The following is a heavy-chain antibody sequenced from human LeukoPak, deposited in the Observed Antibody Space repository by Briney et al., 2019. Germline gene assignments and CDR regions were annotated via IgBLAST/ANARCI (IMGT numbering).Heavy chain of an antibody. CDR3: ARRLEYYFDY. J-gene: IGHJ4*02. Sequence: ASVKVSCKASGYTFTSYYTHWVRQAPGQGLEWMGIINPSGGSTSYAQKFQGRGTMTRDMSTSTVYMELSSLRSEDTAVYYCARRLEYYFDYWGQGTLVTVSS. D-gene: IGHD6-25*01. CDR2: INPSGGST. V-gene: IGHV1-46*01. CDR1: GYTFTSYY.